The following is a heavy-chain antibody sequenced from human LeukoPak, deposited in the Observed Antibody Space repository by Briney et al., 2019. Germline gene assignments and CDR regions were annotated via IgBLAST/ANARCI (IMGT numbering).Heavy chain of an antibody. Sequence: PGGSLRFSCAASEFTFSSYWMSWARQAPGKGLEWVANIKQDGGQIYYLDSVKGRFTVSRDNAKNSLYLQMNSLRAEDTAVYYCARLGARQMLEYWGQGTLVTVSS. CDR1: EFTFSSYW. V-gene: IGHV3-7*01. J-gene: IGHJ4*02. CDR2: IKQDGGQI. CDR3: ARLGARQMLEY. D-gene: IGHD4-17*01.